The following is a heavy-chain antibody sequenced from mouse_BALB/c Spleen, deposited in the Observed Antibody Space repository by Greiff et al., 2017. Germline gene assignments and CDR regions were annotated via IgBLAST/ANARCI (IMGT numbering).Heavy chain of an antibody. CDR2: ISDGGSYT. CDR3: AREDRRNYAMDY. V-gene: IGHV5-4*02. J-gene: IGHJ4*01. Sequence: EVHLVESGGGLVKPGGSLKLSCAASGFTFSDYYMYWVRQTPEKRLEWVATISDGGSYTYYPDSVKGRFTISRDNAKNNLYLQMSSLKSEDTAMYYCAREDRRNYAMDYWGQGTSVTVSS. CDR1: GFTFSDYY.